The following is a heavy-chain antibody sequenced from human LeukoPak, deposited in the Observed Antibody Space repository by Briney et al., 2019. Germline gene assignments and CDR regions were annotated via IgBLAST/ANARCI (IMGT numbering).Heavy chain of an antibody. CDR1: GGTFSSYA. Sequence: GASVKVSCKASGGTFSSYAIGWVRQAPGQGLEWMGGIIPIFGTANYAQKFQGRVTITTDESTSTAYMELSSLRSEDTAVYYCAAPYSSSSRAFDYWGQGTLVTVSS. D-gene: IGHD6-6*01. V-gene: IGHV1-69*05. J-gene: IGHJ4*02. CDR2: IIPIFGTA. CDR3: AAPYSSSSRAFDY.